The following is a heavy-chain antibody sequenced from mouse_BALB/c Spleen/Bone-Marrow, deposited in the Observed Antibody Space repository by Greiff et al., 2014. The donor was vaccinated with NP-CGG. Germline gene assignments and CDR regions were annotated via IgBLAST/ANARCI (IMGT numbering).Heavy chain of an antibody. D-gene: IGHD1-1*01. Sequence: EVQLQQSGAELVKPGASVKLSCTASGFNIKDTYMHWVKQRPEQGLEWIGRIDPANGNTKYDPKFQGKATITADTSSNTAYLQLSSLTSEDTAVYYCASYYYSRAWFAYWGQGTLVTVSA. CDR3: ASYYYSRAWFAY. V-gene: IGHV14-3*02. CDR1: GFNIKDTY. CDR2: IDPANGNT. J-gene: IGHJ3*01.